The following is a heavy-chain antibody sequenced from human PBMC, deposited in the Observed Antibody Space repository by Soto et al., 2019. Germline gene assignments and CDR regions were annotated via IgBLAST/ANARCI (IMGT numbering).Heavy chain of an antibody. Sequence: LPETLSLTCTVSGGSISGYYWTWIRQPPGKGLEWIGYIFYSGVTNYNPSLKSRVTLSVDTSKNQFSLKLRSVTAADTAVYYCARVGSSGWSPDYWGRGTLVTVSS. D-gene: IGHD6-19*01. V-gene: IGHV4-59*01. CDR3: ARVGSSGWSPDY. CDR1: GGSISGYY. CDR2: IFYSGVT. J-gene: IGHJ4*02.